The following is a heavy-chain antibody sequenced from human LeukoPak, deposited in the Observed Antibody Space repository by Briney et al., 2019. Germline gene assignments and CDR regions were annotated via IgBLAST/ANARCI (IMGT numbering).Heavy chain of an antibody. CDR2: IKQDGSEK. CDR3: ARVGDFWSGYFDAFDI. J-gene: IGHJ3*02. Sequence: GGSLRLSCAASGFTFSSYWMSWVRQAPGKGLEWVANIKQDGSEKYYVDSVKGRFTISRDNAKNSLYLQMNSLRAEDTAVYYCARVGDFWSGYFDAFDIWGQGTMVTVSS. D-gene: IGHD3-3*01. CDR1: GFTFSSYW. V-gene: IGHV3-7*01.